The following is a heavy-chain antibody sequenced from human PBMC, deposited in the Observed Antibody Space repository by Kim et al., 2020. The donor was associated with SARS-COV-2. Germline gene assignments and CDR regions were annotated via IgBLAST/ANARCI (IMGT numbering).Heavy chain of an antibody. V-gene: IGHV1-46*01. CDR3: ARLARLGYSYGSREAYYFDY. CDR1: GYTFTSYY. D-gene: IGHD5-18*01. Sequence: ASVKVSCKASGYTFTSYYMHWVRQAPGQGLEWMGIINPSGGSTSYAQKFQGRVTMTRDTSTSTVYMELSSLRSEDTAVYYCARLARLGYSYGSREAYYFDYWGQGTLVTVSS. J-gene: IGHJ4*02. CDR2: INPSGGST.